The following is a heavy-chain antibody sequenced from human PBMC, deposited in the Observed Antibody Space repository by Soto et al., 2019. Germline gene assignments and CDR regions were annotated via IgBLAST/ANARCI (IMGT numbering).Heavy chain of an antibody. V-gene: IGHV3-74*01. D-gene: IGHD6-19*01. CDR2: INSDGSST. CDR3: TTEYSGAWYSDY. Sequence: HPGGSLRLSCAASGFTFSNYWAHWVRQAPGKGPVWVSRINSDGSSTNYADSVKGRFTISRDNAKNTLYLQMNSLRAEDTAVYFCTTEYSGAWYSDYWGQGTLVTVSS. CDR1: GFTFSNYW. J-gene: IGHJ4*02.